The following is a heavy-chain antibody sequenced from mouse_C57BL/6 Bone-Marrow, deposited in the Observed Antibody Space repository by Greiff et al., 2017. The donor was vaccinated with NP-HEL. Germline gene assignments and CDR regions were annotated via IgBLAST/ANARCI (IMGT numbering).Heavy chain of an antibody. CDR1: GYTFTRYG. D-gene: IGHD2-14*01. CDR2: IYPRSGNT. V-gene: IGHV1-81*01. Sequence: QVQLQQSGAELARPGASVKLSCKASGYTFTRYGISWVKQRTGQGLAWIGEIYPRSGNTSYNEKFKGKATLTADKSSSKAYMELRSLTSEDSAVYCCAREGTYDRKSKTYWGQGTTLTVSS. J-gene: IGHJ2*01. CDR3: AREGTYDRKSKTY.